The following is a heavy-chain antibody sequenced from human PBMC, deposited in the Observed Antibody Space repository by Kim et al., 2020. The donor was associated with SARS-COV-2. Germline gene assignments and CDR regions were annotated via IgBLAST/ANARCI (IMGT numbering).Heavy chain of an antibody. J-gene: IGHJ4*02. CDR3: AKALTHFDY. Sequence: GSTYYADSVKGRFTISRDNSKNTLYLQMNSRGAEDTAVYYCAKALTHFDYWGQGTLVTVSS. CDR2: GST. V-gene: IGHV3-23*01.